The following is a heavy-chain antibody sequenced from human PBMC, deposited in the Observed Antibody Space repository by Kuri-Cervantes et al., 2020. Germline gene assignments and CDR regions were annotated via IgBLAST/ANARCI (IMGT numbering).Heavy chain of an antibody. CDR3: ARLGGYYYDSSGYYWNWFDP. CDR1: GYSFTSYW. CDR2: IYPGDSDT. J-gene: IGHJ5*02. D-gene: IGHD3-22*01. Sequence: GGSLRLSCKDSGYSFTSYWIGWVRQMPGIGLEWMGIIYPGDSDTRYSPSFQGQVTISADKSISTAYLQWSSLKASDTAMYYCARLGGYYYDSSGYYWNWFDPWGQGTLVTVSS. V-gene: IGHV5-51*01.